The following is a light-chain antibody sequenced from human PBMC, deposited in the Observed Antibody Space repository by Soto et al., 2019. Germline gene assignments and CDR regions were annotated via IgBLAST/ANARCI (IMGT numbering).Light chain of an antibody. J-gene: IGKJ1*01. V-gene: IGKV1-5*01. CDR1: QNIRSR. CDR3: KQYHSYWK. Sequence: IRMTQSPSTLSASVVDRVTITCRASQNIRSRLAWFQQKPGKAPKLLIYDASSLESGVPQRFSGSGSGKEFTLTISSLQTDDFSTYYCKQYHSYWKFGQGTKVDIK. CDR2: DAS.